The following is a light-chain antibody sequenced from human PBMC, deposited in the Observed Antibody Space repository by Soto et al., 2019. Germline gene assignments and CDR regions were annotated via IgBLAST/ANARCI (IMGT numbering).Light chain of an antibody. Sequence: QSALTQPRSVSGSPGQSVTLSCTGTSSDVGGYHYVSWYQHHPGKAPKTIIFDVNKRPSGVPDRFSGSKSGNTASLTISGLQTEDEADYYCCSYAVSYTLVFGGGTK. J-gene: IGLJ2*01. CDR3: CSYAVSYTLV. CDR2: DVN. V-gene: IGLV2-11*01. CDR1: SSDVGGYHY.